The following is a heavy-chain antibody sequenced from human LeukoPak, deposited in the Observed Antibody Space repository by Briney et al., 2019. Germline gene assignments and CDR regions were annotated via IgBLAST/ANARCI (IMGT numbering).Heavy chain of an antibody. J-gene: IGHJ4*02. V-gene: IGHV3-21*01. CDR1: GFSFKSVS. CDR3: ATGGRYYLDN. CDR2: MGHFAGDI. Sequence: GGSLRLSCVGTGFSFKSVSLSWVRQAPGKGLEWVAFMGHFAGDIFYADSVKGRFNISRDDAKASVYLQMNSLRVDDTAVYYCATGGRYYLDNWGQGTLVTVSS.